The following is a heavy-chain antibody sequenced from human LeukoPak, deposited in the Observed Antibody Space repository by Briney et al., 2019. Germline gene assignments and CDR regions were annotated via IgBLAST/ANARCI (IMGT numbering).Heavy chain of an antibody. CDR2: IIPIFGTA. D-gene: IGHD3-9*01. CDR3: ASPGHYDILTGLYVWGMDV. Sequence: ASVKVSCKASGGTFSSYAISWVRQAPGQGLEWMGGIIPIFGTANYAQKFQGRVTITADESTSTAYMELSSLRSEDTAVYYCASPGHYDILTGLYVWGMDVWGQGTTVTASS. CDR1: GGTFSSYA. J-gene: IGHJ6*02. V-gene: IGHV1-69*13.